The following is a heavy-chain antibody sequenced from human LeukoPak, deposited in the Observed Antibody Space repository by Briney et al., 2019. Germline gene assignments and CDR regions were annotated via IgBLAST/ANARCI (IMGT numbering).Heavy chain of an antibody. D-gene: IGHD3-10*01. CDR1: GGSFSGYY. CDR3: ARGPRYYGSGSYYKGAFFDY. Sequence: SETLSLTCAVYGGSFSGYYWSWIRQPPGKGLEWIGEINHSGSTNYNPSLKSRVTISVDTSKNQFSLKLSSVTAADTAVYYCARGPRYYGSGSYYKGAFFDYWGQGTLVTVSS. V-gene: IGHV4-34*01. J-gene: IGHJ4*02. CDR2: INHSGST.